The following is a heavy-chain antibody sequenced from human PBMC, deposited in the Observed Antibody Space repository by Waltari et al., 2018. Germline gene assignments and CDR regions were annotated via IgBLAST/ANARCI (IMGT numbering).Heavy chain of an antibody. J-gene: IGHJ6*02. CDR2: FDPEDGET. CDR1: GYTLTELS. Sequence: QVQLVQSGAEVKKPGASVKVSCKVSGYTLTELSMHWVRQAPGKGLEWMGGFDPEDGETIYAQKFQGRVTMTEDTSTDTAYMELSSLRSEDTAVYYCATDGRVVQGVTLYYYYYGMDVWGQGTTVTVSS. V-gene: IGHV1-24*01. D-gene: IGHD3-10*01. CDR3: ATDGRVVQGVTLYYYYYGMDV.